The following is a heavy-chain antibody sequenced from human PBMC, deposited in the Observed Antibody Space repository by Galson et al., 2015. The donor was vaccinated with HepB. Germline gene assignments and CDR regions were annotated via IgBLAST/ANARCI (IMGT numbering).Heavy chain of an antibody. J-gene: IGHJ6*02. D-gene: IGHD3-3*01. V-gene: IGHV1-18*04. CDR1: GYTFTSYG. CDR3: ARGYDFWTGYFSNDYYYYGMDV. CDR2: ISAYNGNA. Sequence: SVKVSCKASGYTFTSYGISWVRQAPGQGLEWMGWISAYNGNANYAQKLQGRVTMTTDTSTRTAYMELRSLRSDDTAVYYCARGYDFWTGYFSNDYYYYGMDVWGQGTTVTVSS.